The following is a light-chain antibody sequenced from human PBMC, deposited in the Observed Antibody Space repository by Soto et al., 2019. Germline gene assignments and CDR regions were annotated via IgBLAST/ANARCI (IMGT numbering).Light chain of an antibody. CDR2: GAS. Sequence: EIVLTQSPDTLSLSPGERATLSCRASQSVSRAYLVWYQQKPGQAPRLLIYGASSRATGIPDRFSGSGSGTDFPLTISRLEPEDVAVYYCQHYGNSPPSVTFGPGTTVDIK. V-gene: IGKV3-20*01. CDR3: QHYGNSPPSVT. J-gene: IGKJ3*01. CDR1: QSVSRAY.